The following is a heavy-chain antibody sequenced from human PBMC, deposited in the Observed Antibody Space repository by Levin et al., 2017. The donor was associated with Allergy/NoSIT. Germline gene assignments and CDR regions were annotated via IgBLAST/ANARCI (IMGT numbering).Heavy chain of an antibody. V-gene: IGHV3-7*04. CDR2: IKQDGSEK. CDR3: ARAGGGGFDY. CDR1: GFTFSSYW. Sequence: GGSLRLSCADSGFTFSSYWMSWVRQAPGKGLEWVANIKQDGSEKYYVDSVKGRFTISRDNAKNSLYLQMNSLRAEDTAVYYCARAGGGGFDYWGQGTLVTVSS. D-gene: IGHD3-16*01. J-gene: IGHJ4*02.